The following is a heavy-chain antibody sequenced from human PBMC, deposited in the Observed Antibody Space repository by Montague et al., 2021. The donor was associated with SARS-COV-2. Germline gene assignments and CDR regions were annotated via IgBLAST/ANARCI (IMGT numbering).Heavy chain of an antibody. CDR3: ATGEDSQGWYCDL. CDR1: GYTLTELS. Sequence: SVKVSCKVSGYTLTELSMHWVRQAPGKGLEWMGGFDPEDGETIYAQKFQGRVTMTEDTSTDTAYMELSRLRSEDTAVYYCATGEDSQGWYCDLWGRGTLVTVSS. D-gene: IGHD1-26*01. CDR2: FDPEDGET. V-gene: IGHV1-24*01. J-gene: IGHJ2*01.